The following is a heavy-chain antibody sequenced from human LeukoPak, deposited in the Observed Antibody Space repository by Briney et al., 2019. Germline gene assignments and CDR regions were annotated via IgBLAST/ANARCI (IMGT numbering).Heavy chain of an antibody. CDR2: INGSGGST. J-gene: IGHJ4*02. Sequence: GGSLRLSCAASGCTFSSYAMSWVRQAPGKGLEWVSGINGSGGSTYYADSVKGRFTISRDNSKNTLYLQMNSLRAEDTAVYYCAKGALRGYGGYDRVGFALNWGQGTLVTVSS. CDR1: GCTFSSYA. CDR3: AKGALRGYGGYDRVGFALN. V-gene: IGHV3-23*01. D-gene: IGHD5-12*01.